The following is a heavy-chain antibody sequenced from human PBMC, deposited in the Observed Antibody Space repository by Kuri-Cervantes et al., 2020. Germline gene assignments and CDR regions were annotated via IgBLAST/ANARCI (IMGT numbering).Heavy chain of an antibody. CDR3: ARPSRGYSYGSYFDY. J-gene: IGHJ4*02. D-gene: IGHD5-18*01. CDR1: GGSISSSSYY. Sequence: SETLSLTCTVSGGSISSSSYYWGWIRQPSGKGLEWIGSIYYSGSTYYNPSLKSRVTISVDTSKNQFSLKLSSVTAADTAVYYCARPSRGYSYGSYFDYWGQGTLVTVSS. CDR2: IYYSGST. V-gene: IGHV4-39*01.